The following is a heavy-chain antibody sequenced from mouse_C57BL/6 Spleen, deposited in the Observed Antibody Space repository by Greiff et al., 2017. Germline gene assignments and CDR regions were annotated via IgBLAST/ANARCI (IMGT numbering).Heavy chain of an antibody. J-gene: IGHJ2*01. CDR1: GFNIKDYY. CDR2: IDPEDGVT. D-gene: IGHD1-1*01. V-gene: IGHV14-2*01. CDR3: ARDWDYYVSSYEDYFDY. Sequence: VQLQQSGAELVKPGASVKLSCTASGFNIKDYYMHWVKQRTEQGMEWIGRIDPEDGVTKYDPKFQGKATITADTSSNTAYLQLSSLTYEDTAVYYCARDWDYYVSSYEDYFDYWGQGTTLTVSS.